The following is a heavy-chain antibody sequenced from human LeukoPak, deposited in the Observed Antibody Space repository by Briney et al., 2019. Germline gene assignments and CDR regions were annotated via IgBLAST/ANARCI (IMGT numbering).Heavy chain of an antibody. Sequence: GGSLRLSCAASGFTFSSYEMNWVRQAPGKGLEWVSYISSSGSTIYYADSVKGRFTISRDNAKNSLYLQMNSLRAEDTAVYYCARGGVRGWFRYYFDYWGQGTLVTVSS. V-gene: IGHV3-48*03. CDR1: GFTFSSYE. J-gene: IGHJ4*02. CDR2: ISSSGSTI. CDR3: ARGGVRGWFRYYFDY. D-gene: IGHD6-19*01.